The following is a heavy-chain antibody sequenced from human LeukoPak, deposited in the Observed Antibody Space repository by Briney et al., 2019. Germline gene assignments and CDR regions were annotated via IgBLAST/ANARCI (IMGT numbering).Heavy chain of an antibody. Sequence: PSETLSLTCTVSGGSISSSSYYWGWLRQPPGKGLDWIGTIYYSGNTYYNPSLKSRVTISVDTSKDQFPLKLSSVNDADTAVYYCVGDAAQYCSGCSCYYSKWFDPWGQGTLVTVSS. D-gene: IGHD2-15*01. J-gene: IGHJ5*02. CDR2: IYYSGNT. CDR1: GGSISSSSYY. CDR3: VGDAAQYCSGCSCYYSKWFDP. V-gene: IGHV4-39*06.